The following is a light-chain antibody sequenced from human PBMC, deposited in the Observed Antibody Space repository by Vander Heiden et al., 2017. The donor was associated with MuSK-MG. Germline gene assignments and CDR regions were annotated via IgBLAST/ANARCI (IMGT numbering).Light chain of an antibody. CDR1: SSDVGGYNY. J-gene: IGLJ2*01. CDR2: AVS. Sequence: QSALTQPRSVSGSPGQSVTISCTGTSSDVGGYNYVPGYQQHPGKAPKLMVYAVSEQPSGVPDRFSGSKSGNTASLTISGLQAEDEADYFCCSYAGNSVVFGGGTKLTVL. V-gene: IGLV2-11*01. CDR3: CSYAGNSVV.